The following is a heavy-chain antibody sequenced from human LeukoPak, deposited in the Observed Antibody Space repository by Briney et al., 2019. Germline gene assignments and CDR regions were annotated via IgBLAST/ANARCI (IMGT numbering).Heavy chain of an antibody. J-gene: IGHJ4*02. CDR1: GGSFSGYY. V-gene: IGHV4-34*01. CDR2: IYHSGST. CDR3: ARAVFSWNDVPELFDY. D-gene: IGHD1-1*01. Sequence: SETLSLTCAVYGGSFSGYYWSWIRQPPGKGLEWIGYIYHSGSTYYNPSLKSRVTISVDRSKNQFSLKLSSVTAADTAVYYCARAVFSWNDVPELFDYWGQGTLVTVSS.